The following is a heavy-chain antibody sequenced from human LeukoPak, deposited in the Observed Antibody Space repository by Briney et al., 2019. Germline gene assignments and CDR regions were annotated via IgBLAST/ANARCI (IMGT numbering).Heavy chain of an antibody. V-gene: IGHV3-30*18. J-gene: IGHJ3*02. CDR2: ISYDGSNK. CDR3: AKVEALRYFDWLSPDDAFDI. CDR1: GFTFSSYW. D-gene: IGHD3-9*01. Sequence: GGSLRLSCAASGFTFSSYWMHWVRQAPGKGLEWVAVISYDGSNKYYADSVKGRFTISRDNSKNTLYLQMNSLRAEDTAVYYCAKVEALRYFDWLSPDDAFDIWGQGTMVTVSS.